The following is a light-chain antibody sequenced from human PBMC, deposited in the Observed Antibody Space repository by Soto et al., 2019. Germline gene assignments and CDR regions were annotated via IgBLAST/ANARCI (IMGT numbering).Light chain of an antibody. CDR2: DAS. CDR1: QSVSSF. J-gene: IGKJ1*01. V-gene: IGKV3-11*01. CDR3: QQRGNWPQT. Sequence: EIVLTQSLSTLSLSPGERASLSCRASQSVSSFLAWYQQKPGQAPRLLISDASNRATGIPARFSGSGSGTDLTLTISSLEPEDFAVYYCQQRGNWPQTFGQGTKVEIK.